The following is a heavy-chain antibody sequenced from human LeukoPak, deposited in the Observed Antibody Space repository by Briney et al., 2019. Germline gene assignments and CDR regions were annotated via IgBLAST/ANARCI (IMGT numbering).Heavy chain of an antibody. D-gene: IGHD2-2*01. V-gene: IGHV1-18*01. CDR1: GYTFTSYG. Sequence: ASVKVSCKASGYTFTSYGISWVRQAPGQGLEWMGWISAYNGNTNYAQKFQGRVTMTRDMSTSTVYMELSSLRSEDTAVYYCARLYCSSTSCYAGYFDYWGQGTLVTVSS. CDR3: ARLYCSSTSCYAGYFDY. CDR2: ISAYNGNT. J-gene: IGHJ4*02.